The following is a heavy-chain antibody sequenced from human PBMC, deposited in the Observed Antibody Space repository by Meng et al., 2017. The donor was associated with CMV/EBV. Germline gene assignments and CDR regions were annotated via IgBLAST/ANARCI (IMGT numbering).Heavy chain of an antibody. J-gene: IGHJ2*01. D-gene: IGHD2-2*01. CDR1: GGTISSYA. Sequence: SSVNVSCKASGGTISSYAISWVRQAPGQGLEWMGGINPIFGTENYAQKFQGRVTITTDESTSTAYMDLSSLRSEDTAVYYCASCSTSCYFGWYFDLWGRGTLVTVSS. CDR3: ASCSTSCYFGWYFDL. V-gene: IGHV1-69*05. CDR2: INPIFGTE.